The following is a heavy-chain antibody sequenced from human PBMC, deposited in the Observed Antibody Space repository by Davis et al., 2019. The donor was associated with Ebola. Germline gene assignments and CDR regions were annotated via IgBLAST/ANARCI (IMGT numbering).Heavy chain of an antibody. CDR2: ISSVVDYI. J-gene: IGHJ5*01. Sequence: GGSLRLSCAASGFTFSTYTMSWVRQAPGKGLEWVSSISSVVDYIYYADSAKGRFTISRDNAKNSLYLRMNSLRAEDTAFYHCARVNAMTGYSRFDSWGQGTLVTVSS. CDR1: GFTFSTYT. CDR3: ARVNAMTGYSRFDS. V-gene: IGHV3-21*04. D-gene: IGHD3-9*01.